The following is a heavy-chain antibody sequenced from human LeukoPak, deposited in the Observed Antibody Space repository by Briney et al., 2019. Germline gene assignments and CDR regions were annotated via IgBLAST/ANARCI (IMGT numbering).Heavy chain of an antibody. V-gene: IGHV1-18*01. CDR3: ARARRELLPLDY. D-gene: IGHD1-26*01. CDR2: ISAYNGNT. Sequence: ASVKVSCKASGYTFTSYGISGVRQAPGQGLEWMGWISAYNGNTNYAQKLQGRVTMTTDTSTSTAYMELRSLRSDDTAVYYCARARRELLPLDYWGQGTLVTVSS. CDR1: GYTFTSYG. J-gene: IGHJ4*02.